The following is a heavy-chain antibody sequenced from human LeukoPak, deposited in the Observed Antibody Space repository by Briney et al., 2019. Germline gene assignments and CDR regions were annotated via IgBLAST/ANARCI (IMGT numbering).Heavy chain of an antibody. J-gene: IGHJ4*02. CDR2: IIPFVDIP. V-gene: IGHV1-69*04. D-gene: IGHD1-1*01. CDR3: ASALVGKQLHPSE. CDR1: GGAFSDYA. Sequence: SVKVSCKASGGAFSDYAITWVRQAPGQGLEWMGRIIPFVDIPYYAQKFQGRVTITADKSTSTVYMELSSLKSEDTAVYCCASALVGKQLHPSEWGQGTLVTVSS.